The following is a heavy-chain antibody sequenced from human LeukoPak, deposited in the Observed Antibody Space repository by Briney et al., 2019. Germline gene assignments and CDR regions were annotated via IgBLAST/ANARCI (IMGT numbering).Heavy chain of an antibody. CDR2: IRYDGNDK. CDR1: GFSFSNYG. D-gene: IGHD1-26*01. V-gene: IGHV3-30*02. CDR3: AKPFPYSGSFFVDY. J-gene: IGHJ4*02. Sequence: SGGSLRLSCAASGFSFSNYGMHWVRQAPGKGLEWVAFIRYDGNDKHSADSVKGRFTVSRDNSKNTLYLQMSSLRAEDTAMYYCAKPFPYSGSFFVDYWGQGTLVTVSS.